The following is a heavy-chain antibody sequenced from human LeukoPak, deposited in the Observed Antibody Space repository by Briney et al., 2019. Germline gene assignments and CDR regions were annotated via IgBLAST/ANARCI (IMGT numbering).Heavy chain of an antibody. J-gene: IGHJ6*03. CDR1: GFTFSSYS. CDR3: ATDNWNPDYYYYYMDV. V-gene: IGHV3-21*01. Sequence: GGSLRLSCTASGFTFSSYSMNWVRQAPGKGLEWVSSISTSSSYIYYADSVKGRFTISRDNSKNTLYLQMNSLRAEDTAVYYCATDNWNPDYYYYYMDVWGKGTTVTVSS. CDR2: ISTSSSYI. D-gene: IGHD1-20*01.